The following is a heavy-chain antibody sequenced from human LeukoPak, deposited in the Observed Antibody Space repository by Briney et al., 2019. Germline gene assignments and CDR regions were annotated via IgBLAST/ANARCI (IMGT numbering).Heavy chain of an antibody. D-gene: IGHD3-3*01. J-gene: IGHJ4*02. CDR1: GGSISGYY. CDR3: ARGYPLRFLEWLPMRRGFDY. V-gene: IGHV4-34*01. CDR2: INHSGST. Sequence: PSETLSLTCTVSGGSISGYYWSWIRQPPGKGLEWIGEINHSGSTNYNPSLKSRVTISVDTSKNQFSLKLSSVTAADTAVYYCARGYPLRFLEWLPMRRGFDYWGQGTLVTVSS.